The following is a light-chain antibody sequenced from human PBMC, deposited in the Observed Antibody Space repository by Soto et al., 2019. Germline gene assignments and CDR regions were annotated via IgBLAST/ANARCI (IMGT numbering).Light chain of an antibody. CDR3: SSYTTSGTVV. V-gene: IGLV2-14*01. Sequence: QSALTQPASVSGSPGQSITISCTGTSRDVGAFNYVSWYQQHPDKAPKLLISEVNNRPSGVSHRFSGSKSGNTASLTISGLQPADEADYYCSSYTTSGTVVFGGGTKLTVL. J-gene: IGLJ2*01. CDR1: SRDVGAFNY. CDR2: EVN.